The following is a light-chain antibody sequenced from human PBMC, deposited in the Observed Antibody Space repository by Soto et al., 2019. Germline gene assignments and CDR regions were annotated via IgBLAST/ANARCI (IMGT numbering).Light chain of an antibody. CDR1: SSDVGGYNY. CDR3: SSYTSSSNHYV. Sequence: QSVLTQPASVSGSPGQSITISCTGTSSDVGGYNYVSWYQQHPGKAPKLMIYEVSNRPSGVSNRFSGSKSGNTASLTISGLQAEDEADYYCSSYTSSSNHYVFGTGTKVTVL. J-gene: IGLJ1*01. CDR2: EVS. V-gene: IGLV2-14*01.